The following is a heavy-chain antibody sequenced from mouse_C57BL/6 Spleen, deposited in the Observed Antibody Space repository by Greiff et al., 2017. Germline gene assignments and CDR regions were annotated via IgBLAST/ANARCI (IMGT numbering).Heavy chain of an antibody. CDR1: GYTFTSYW. Sequence: VQLQQPGAELVKPGASVKLSCKASGYTFTSYWMHWVKQRPGRGLEWIGRIDPNSGGTKYNEKFKSKATLTVDKPSSTAYMQRSSLTSEDAAVYYYARMYYYEYDHDFDYWGQGTTLTVSS. D-gene: IGHD2-4*01. V-gene: IGHV1-72*01. CDR2: IDPNSGGT. CDR3: ARMYYYEYDHDFDY. J-gene: IGHJ2*01.